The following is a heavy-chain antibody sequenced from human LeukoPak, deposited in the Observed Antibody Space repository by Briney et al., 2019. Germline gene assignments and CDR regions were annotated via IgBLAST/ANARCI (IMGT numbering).Heavy chain of an antibody. V-gene: IGHV4-30-4*01. CDR2: IYYSGSP. CDR1: GVSISSGDYY. D-gene: IGHD2-15*01. CDR3: ARVLVDCSGGSCYYFDY. Sequence: SETLSLTCIVSGVSISSGDYYWSWIRQPPGKGLEWIGYIYYSGSPYSNPSLKSRLTISVDTSKNQFSLKLSSVTAADTAVYYCARVLVDCSGGSCYYFDYWGQGTLVTVSS. J-gene: IGHJ4*02.